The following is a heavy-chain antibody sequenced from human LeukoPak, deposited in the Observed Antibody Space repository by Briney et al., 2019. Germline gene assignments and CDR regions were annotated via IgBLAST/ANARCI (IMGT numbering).Heavy chain of an antibody. CDR2: IYYSGST. CDR3: AGRDYYDSSVDY. Sequence: SETLSLTCTVSGGSISSYYWSWIRQPPGKGLEWIGYIYYSGSTNYNPSLKSRVTISVDTPKNQFSLKLSSVTAADTAVYYCAGRDYYDSSVDYWGQGTLVTVSS. D-gene: IGHD3-22*01. J-gene: IGHJ4*02. V-gene: IGHV4-59*01. CDR1: GGSISSYY.